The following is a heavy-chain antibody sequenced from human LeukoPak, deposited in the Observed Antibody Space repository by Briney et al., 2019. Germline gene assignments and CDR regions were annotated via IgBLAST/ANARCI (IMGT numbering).Heavy chain of an antibody. Sequence: ASVKASCKASGYTFTSYDINWVRQATGQGLEWMGWMNPNSGNTGYAQKFQGRVTMARNTSISTAYMELSSLRSEDTAVYYCARRGYYYDSSGYFGEAFDIWGQGTMVTVSS. V-gene: IGHV1-8*01. D-gene: IGHD3-22*01. CDR2: MNPNSGNT. CDR3: ARRGYYYDSSGYFGEAFDI. CDR1: GYTFTSYD. J-gene: IGHJ3*02.